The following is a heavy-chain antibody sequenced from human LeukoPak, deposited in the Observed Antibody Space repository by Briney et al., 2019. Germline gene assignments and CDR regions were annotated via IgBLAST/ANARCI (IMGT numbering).Heavy chain of an antibody. Sequence: ASVKVSCKASGYTFTSYGISWVRQAPGQGLEWMGWISAYSGNTNYAQKLQGRVTMTTDTSTSTACMELRSLRSDDTAVYYCARMGTYSGSYFGYWGQGTLVTVSS. CDR1: GYTFTSYG. V-gene: IGHV1-18*01. CDR3: ARMGTYSGSYFGY. J-gene: IGHJ4*02. CDR2: ISAYSGNT. D-gene: IGHD1-26*01.